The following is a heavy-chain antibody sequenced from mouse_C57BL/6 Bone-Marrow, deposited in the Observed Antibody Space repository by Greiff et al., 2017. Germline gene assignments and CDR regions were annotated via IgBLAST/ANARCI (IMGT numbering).Heavy chain of an antibody. V-gene: IGHV1-82*01. D-gene: IGHD3-2*02. CDR1: GYAFSSSW. Sequence: QVQLQQSGPELVKPGASVKISCKASGYAFSSSWMNWVKQRPGKSLEWIGRIYPGDGDTNYNGKFKGKATLTADKSSSTAYMQLSSLTSEDSAVYFCASFSGSLYFDYWCQGTTLTVSS. J-gene: IGHJ2*01. CDR3: ASFSGSLYFDY. CDR2: IYPGDGDT.